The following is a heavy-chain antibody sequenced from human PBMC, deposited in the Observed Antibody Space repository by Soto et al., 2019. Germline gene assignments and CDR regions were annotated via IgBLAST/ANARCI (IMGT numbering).Heavy chain of an antibody. CDR2: IYPGDSDT. V-gene: IGHV5-51*01. CDR1: GYSFTSDW. D-gene: IGHD6-13*01. CDR3: ARTASAGKYYSGVDV. Sequence: GESLKISCKGSGYSFTSDWIGWVRQMPGKGLEWMGIIYPGDSDTRYSPSFQGQVTISADKSISTAYLQWSSLKASGTAIYYCARTASAGKYYSGVDVWGQGTTVTVSS. J-gene: IGHJ6*02.